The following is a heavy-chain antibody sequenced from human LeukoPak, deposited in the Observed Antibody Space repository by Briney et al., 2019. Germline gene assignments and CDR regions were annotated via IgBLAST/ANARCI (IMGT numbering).Heavy chain of an antibody. D-gene: IGHD5-24*01. Sequence: GGSLRLSCAASGFTFSSYSMNWVRQAPGKGLEWVSSISSSSSYIYYADSVKGRFTISRDNAKNSLYLQMNSLRAEDTAVYYCARVGEMATIGEIYFDYWGQGTLVTVSS. CDR2: ISSSSSYI. CDR1: GFTFSSYS. V-gene: IGHV3-21*01. J-gene: IGHJ4*02. CDR3: ARVGEMATIGEIYFDY.